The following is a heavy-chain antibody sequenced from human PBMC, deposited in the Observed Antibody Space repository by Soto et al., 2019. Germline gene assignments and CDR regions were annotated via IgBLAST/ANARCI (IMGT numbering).Heavy chain of an antibody. D-gene: IGHD2-21*01. CDR2: IFHTGSA. J-gene: IGHJ4*02. Sequence: QVQLQESGPGLMKPSGTLSLTCAVSGGSITSNWWSWVRQPPGKGLEWIAEIFHTGSANYNPSLMSRLTISXXXXXXXXXLXXXXXXXXXXXXXXCARHIAVSGTRGFDHWGQGTLVTVSS. V-gene: IGHV4-4*02. CDR3: ARHIAVSGTRGFDH. CDR1: GGSITSNW.